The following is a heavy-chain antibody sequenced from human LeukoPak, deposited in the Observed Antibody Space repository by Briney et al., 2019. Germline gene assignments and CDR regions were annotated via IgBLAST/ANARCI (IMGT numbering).Heavy chain of an antibody. V-gene: IGHV3-23*01. D-gene: IGHD6-13*01. CDR2: ISGSGGST. Sequence: PGGSLRLSCAASGFTFSSYAMSWVRQAPGKGLEWVSAISGSGGSTYYADSVKGRFTTSRDNSKNTLYLQMNSLRAEDTAVYYCAIHSSSWYQFDYWGQGTLVTVSS. CDR1: GFTFSSYA. CDR3: AIHSSSWYQFDY. J-gene: IGHJ4*02.